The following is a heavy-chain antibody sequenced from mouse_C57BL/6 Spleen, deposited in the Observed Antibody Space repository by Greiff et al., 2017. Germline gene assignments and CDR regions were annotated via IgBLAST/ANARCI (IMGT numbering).Heavy chain of an antibody. CDR2: ISDGGSYT. J-gene: IGHJ3*01. CDR1: GFTFSSYA. D-gene: IGHD4-1*01. Sequence: EVQLVESGGGLVKPGGSLKLSCAASGFTFSSYAMSWVRQTPEKRLEWVATISDGGSYTYYPDNVKGRFTISRDNAKNNLYLQMSHLKSEDTAMDYCARDGGLNWDPFAYWGQGTLVTVSA. V-gene: IGHV5-4*01. CDR3: ARDGGLNWDPFAY.